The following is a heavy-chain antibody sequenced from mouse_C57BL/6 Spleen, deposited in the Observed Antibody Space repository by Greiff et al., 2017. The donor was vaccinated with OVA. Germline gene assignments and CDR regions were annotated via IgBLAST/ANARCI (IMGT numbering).Heavy chain of an antibody. CDR2: ISDGGSYT. V-gene: IGHV5-4*01. CDR3: AREGGTTVVADY. Sequence: EVKLVESGGGLVKPGGSLKLSCAASGFTFSSYAMSWVRQTPEKRLEWVATISDGGSYTYYPDNVKGRFTISRDNAKNNLYLQMSHLKSEDTAMYYCAREGGTTVVADYWGQGTTLTVSS. CDR1: GFTFSSYA. J-gene: IGHJ2*01. D-gene: IGHD1-1*01.